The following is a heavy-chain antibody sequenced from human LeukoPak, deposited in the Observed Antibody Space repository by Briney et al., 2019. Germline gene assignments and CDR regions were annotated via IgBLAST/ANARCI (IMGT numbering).Heavy chain of an antibody. J-gene: IGHJ4*02. CDR3: ARENSGSYREFDY. D-gene: IGHD1-26*01. CDR2: IYTSGST. V-gene: IGHV4-4*07. Sequence: PSETLSLTCTVAGGSISSYYWSWIRQPAGKGLEWIGRIYTSGSTNYNASLKSRVSMSVDTSKNQFSLKLSSVTAADTAVFYCARENSGSYREFDYWGQGTLVTVSS. CDR1: GGSISSYY.